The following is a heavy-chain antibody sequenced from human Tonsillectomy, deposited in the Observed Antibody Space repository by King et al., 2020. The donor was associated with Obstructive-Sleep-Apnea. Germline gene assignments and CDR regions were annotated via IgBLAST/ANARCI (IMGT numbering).Heavy chain of an antibody. D-gene: IGHD3-22*01. J-gene: IGHJ5*02. V-gene: IGHV3-64D*06. CDR1: GFTFSSYA. CDR2: ISSNGGST. CDR3: VDSYYYDSSGYPHFDL. Sequence: VQLVESGGGLVQPGGSLRLSCSASGFTFSSYAMHWVRQAPGKGLEYVSAISSNGGSTYYADSVKGRFTISRDNSKNTLYLQMSSLRASDTAVYYCVDSYYYDSSGYPHFDLWGQGTLVTVSS.